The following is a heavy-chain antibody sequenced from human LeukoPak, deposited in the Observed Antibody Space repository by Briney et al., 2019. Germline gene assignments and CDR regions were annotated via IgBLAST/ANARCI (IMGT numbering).Heavy chain of an antibody. J-gene: IGHJ3*02. CDR3: AKGAIAARRGDDAFDI. V-gene: IGHV3-30-3*01. CDR2: ISYDGSNK. D-gene: IGHD6-6*01. CDR1: GFTFSSYA. Sequence: GGSLRLSCAASGFTFSSYAMHWVRQAPGKGLEWVAVISYDGSNKYYADSVKGRFTISRDNSKNTLYLQMNSLRAEDTAVYYCAKGAIAARRGDDAFDIWGQGTMVTVSS.